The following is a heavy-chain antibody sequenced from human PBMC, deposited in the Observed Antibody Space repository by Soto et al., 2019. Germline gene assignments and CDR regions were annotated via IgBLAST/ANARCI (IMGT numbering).Heavy chain of an antibody. CDR1: GFTFRNYA. J-gene: IGHJ4*02. D-gene: IGHD2-2*01. Sequence: GGSLRLSCAASGFTFRNYAMTWVRQAPGKGLEWVSAISGSDGGTYYADSVKGRFTISRDNSKNTLYLQMNSVRAEDTAVYYCAKDNPWHCSSTRCWNFDYWGQGTLVTVSS. V-gene: IGHV3-23*01. CDR3: AKDNPWHCSSTRCWNFDY. CDR2: ISGSDGGT.